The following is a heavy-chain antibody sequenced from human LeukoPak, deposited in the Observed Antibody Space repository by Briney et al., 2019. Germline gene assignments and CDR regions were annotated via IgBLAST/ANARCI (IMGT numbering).Heavy chain of an antibody. CDR3: ARGGAIYYYYGMDV. Sequence: GGSLRLSCAASGFTVSNNYINWVRQAPGKGLEWVSVIYSGGSTYYADSVKGRFTISRDNSKNTLYLQMNSLRAEDTAVYYCARGGAIYYYYGMDVWGQGTTVTVSS. D-gene: IGHD3-16*01. CDR2: IYSGGST. V-gene: IGHV3-66*01. CDR1: GFTVSNNY. J-gene: IGHJ6*02.